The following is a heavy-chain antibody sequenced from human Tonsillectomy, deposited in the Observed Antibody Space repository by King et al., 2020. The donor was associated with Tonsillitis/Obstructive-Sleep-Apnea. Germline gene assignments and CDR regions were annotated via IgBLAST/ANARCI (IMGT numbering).Heavy chain of an antibody. Sequence: LVDSGGALVQPGGSLRLSCSASGFTFRNFAMHWVRQAPGKGLEYVSAISNNGGTTYYADSVKGRFTISRDNSKNTLYVEVSNLRAEDTAVYYCAGISPYGNFDYWGQGTLVTVSS. CDR2: ISNNGGTT. CDR3: AGISPYGNFDY. V-gene: IGHV3-64*05. D-gene: IGHD3-10*01. J-gene: IGHJ4*02. CDR1: GFTFRNFA.